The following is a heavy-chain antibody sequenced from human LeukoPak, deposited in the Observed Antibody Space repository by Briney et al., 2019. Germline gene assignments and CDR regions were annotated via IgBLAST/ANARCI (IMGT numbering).Heavy chain of an antibody. Sequence: GESLKISCKGSGYSFTSYWIGWVRQVPGKGLEWMGIIYPGDSDTRYSPSFQGQVTISADKSISTAYLQWSSLKASDTAMYYCARRRYYDSSGYYTSDAFDIWGQGTMVTVSS. V-gene: IGHV5-51*01. D-gene: IGHD3-22*01. J-gene: IGHJ3*02. CDR2: IYPGDSDT. CDR3: ARRRYYDSSGYYTSDAFDI. CDR1: GYSFTSYW.